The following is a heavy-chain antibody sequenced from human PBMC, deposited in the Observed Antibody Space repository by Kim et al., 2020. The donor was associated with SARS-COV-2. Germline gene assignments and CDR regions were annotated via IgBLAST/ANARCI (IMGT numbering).Heavy chain of an antibody. CDR3: ERVGRYGSGTFDY. D-gene: IGHD3-10*01. V-gene: IGHV4-31*03. CDR1: GGSISSGGYY. J-gene: IGHJ4*02. Sequence: SETLSLTCTVSGGSISSGGYYWSWIRQHPGKGLEWIGYIYYSGSTYYNPSLKSRVTISVDTYKNQFSLKLSSVTAADTAVYYCERVGRYGSGTFDYWGQGTQFTVSS. CDR2: IYYSGST.